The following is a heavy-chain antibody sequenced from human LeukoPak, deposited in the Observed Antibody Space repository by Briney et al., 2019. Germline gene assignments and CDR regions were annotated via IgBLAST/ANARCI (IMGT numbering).Heavy chain of an antibody. J-gene: IGHJ5*02. V-gene: IGHV3-11*01. CDR2: ISSSGSTI. CDR1: GSTFSDYY. CDR3: ARDLAASALRSSFDP. D-gene: IGHD2-15*01. Sequence: KPGGSLRLSCAASGSTFSDYYMSWIRQAPGKGLEWVSYISSSGSTIYYADSVKGRFTISRDNAKNSLYLQMNSLRAEDTAVYYCARDLAASALRSSFDPWGQGTLVTVSS.